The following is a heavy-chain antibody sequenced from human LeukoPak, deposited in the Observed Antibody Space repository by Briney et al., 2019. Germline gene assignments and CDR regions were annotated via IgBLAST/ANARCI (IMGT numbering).Heavy chain of an antibody. D-gene: IGHD3-22*01. Sequence: ASVKVSCKASGYTFTSYYMHWVRQAPGQWLEWMGIINPSGGSTSYAQKFQGRVTMTRDTSTSTVYMELSSLRSEDTAVYYCARGEAGYYDSSGYPDYWGQGTLVTVSS. CDR1: GYTFTSYY. J-gene: IGHJ4*02. V-gene: IGHV1-46*01. CDR2: INPSGGST. CDR3: ARGEAGYYDSSGYPDY.